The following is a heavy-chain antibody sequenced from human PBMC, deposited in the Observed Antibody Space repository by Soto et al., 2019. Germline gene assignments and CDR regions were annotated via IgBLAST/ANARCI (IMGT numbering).Heavy chain of an antibody. J-gene: IGHJ4*02. V-gene: IGHV4-59*11. CDR1: GGSMSSHY. CDR3: ARADPDASVGY. Sequence: PSETLSLTCTVSGGSMSSHYWTWLRQPPGKGLEWIGYISYSGSTYYNPSLKSRVTISADTSRNQFSLKLSSVIAADTAEYYCARADPDASVGYWGQGTLVTVSS. D-gene: IGHD3-16*01. CDR2: ISYSGST.